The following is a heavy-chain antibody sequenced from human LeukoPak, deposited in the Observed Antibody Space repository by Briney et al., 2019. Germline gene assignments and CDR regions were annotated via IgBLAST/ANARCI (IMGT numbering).Heavy chain of an antibody. CDR2: INSDGSST. V-gene: IGHV3-74*01. CDR1: GFTFSSSW. D-gene: IGHD3-16*01. CDR3: ARALIGAFDY. J-gene: IGHJ4*02. Sequence: GGSLRLSCAASGFTFSSSWMHWVRQAPGKGLVWVSRINSDGSSTNYADSVKGRFTISRDNAKNTLYLQMNSLRVEDTAVYCCARALIGAFDYWGQGTLATVSS.